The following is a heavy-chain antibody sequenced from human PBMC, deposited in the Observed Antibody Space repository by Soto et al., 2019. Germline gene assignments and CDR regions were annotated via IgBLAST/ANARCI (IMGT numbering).Heavy chain of an antibody. J-gene: IGHJ6*02. CDR3: ARRGIAADYYYYYGMDV. V-gene: IGHV5-10-1*01. D-gene: IGHD6-13*01. CDR2: IDPSDSYT. CDR1: GYSFTSYW. Sequence: GESLKISCKGSGYSFTSYWISWVRQMPGKGLEWMGRIDPSDSYTNYSPSFQGHVTISADKSISTAYLQWSSLKASDTAMYYCARRGIAADYYYYYGMDVWGQGTTVTV.